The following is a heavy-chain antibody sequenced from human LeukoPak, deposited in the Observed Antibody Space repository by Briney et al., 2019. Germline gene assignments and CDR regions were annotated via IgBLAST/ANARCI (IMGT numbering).Heavy chain of an antibody. CDR1: GFTFSSYE. V-gene: IGHV3-48*03. D-gene: IGHD3-10*02. J-gene: IGHJ6*04. CDR2: ISSSGSTI. CDR3: AELGITMIGGV. Sequence: GSLRLSCAASGFTFSSYEMNWVRQAPGKGLEWVSYISSSGSTIYYADSVKGRFTISRDNAKNSLYLRMNSLRAEDTAVYYCAELGITMIGGVWGKGTTVTISS.